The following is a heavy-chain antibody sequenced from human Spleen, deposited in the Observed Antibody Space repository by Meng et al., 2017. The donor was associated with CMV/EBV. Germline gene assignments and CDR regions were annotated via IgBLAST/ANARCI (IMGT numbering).Heavy chain of an antibody. Sequence: SETLSLTCTVSGGSISSSNCYWGWIREPPGKWLEWIASIYYSGNTYYNPSLKSRVTISVDTSTNQFSLNLTSVTAADTAVYYCAKDHLIRTGHDAFDIWGQGTMVTVSS. CDR2: IYYSGNT. J-gene: IGHJ3*02. CDR1: GGSISSSNCY. D-gene: IGHD2-8*02. V-gene: IGHV4-39*07. CDR3: AKDHLIRTGHDAFDI.